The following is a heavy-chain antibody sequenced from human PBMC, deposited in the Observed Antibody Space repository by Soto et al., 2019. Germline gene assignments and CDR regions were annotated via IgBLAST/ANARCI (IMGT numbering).Heavy chain of an antibody. V-gene: IGHV3-15*07. D-gene: IGHD2-21*01. J-gene: IGHJ4*02. CDR1: GFTFSNAW. Sequence: GGSLRLSCAASGFTFSNAWMNWVRQAPGKGLEWVGRIKSKTDGGTTDYAAPVKGRFTISRDDSKNTLYLQMNSLKTEDTAVYYCTTAPAGDGGPFDYWGQGTLVTVSS. CDR2: IKSKTDGGTT. CDR3: TTAPAGDGGPFDY.